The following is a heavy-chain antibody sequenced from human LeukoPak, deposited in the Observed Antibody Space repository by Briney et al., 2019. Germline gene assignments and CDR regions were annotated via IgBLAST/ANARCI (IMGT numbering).Heavy chain of an antibody. Sequence: LRLSCAASGFTFSSYAMNWVRQHPGKGLEWIGYMYYRGSTYYNPSLKSRVTISVDTSKNQFSLKLSSVTAADTAVYYCARSYGYGTNFDYWGQGTLVTVSS. J-gene: IGHJ4*02. CDR3: ARSYGYGTNFDY. D-gene: IGHD5-18*01. CDR1: GFTFSSYA. V-gene: IGHV4-31*02. CDR2: MYYRGST.